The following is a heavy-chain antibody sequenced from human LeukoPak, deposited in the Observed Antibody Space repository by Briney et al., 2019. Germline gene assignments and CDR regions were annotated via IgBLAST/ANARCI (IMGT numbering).Heavy chain of an antibody. CDR1: GFTFSSNY. J-gene: IGHJ4*02. V-gene: IGHV3-53*01. Sequence: GGSLRLSCAASGFTFSSNYMSWVRQAPGKGLEWVSVIYSGGSTYYADSVKGRFTISRDNSKNTLYLQMNSLRAEDTAVYYCARSGEMATIMGDWGQGTLVTVSS. D-gene: IGHD5-24*01. CDR3: ARSGEMATIMGD. CDR2: IYSGGST.